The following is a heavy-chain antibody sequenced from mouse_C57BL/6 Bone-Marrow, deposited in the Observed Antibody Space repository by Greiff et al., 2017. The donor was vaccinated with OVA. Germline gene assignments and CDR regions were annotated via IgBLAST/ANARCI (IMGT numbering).Heavy chain of an antibody. D-gene: IGHD1-1*01. CDR2: IYPRSGNT. CDR1: GYTFTSYG. J-gene: IGHJ2*01. CDR3: ASTPPYYGSSSFDY. Sequence: QVHVKQSGAELARPGASVKLSCKASGYTFTSYGISWVKQRTGQGLEWIGEIYPRSGNTYYNEKFKGKATLTADKSSSTAYMELRSLTSEDSAVYFCASTPPYYGSSSFDYWGQGTTLTVSS. V-gene: IGHV1-81*01.